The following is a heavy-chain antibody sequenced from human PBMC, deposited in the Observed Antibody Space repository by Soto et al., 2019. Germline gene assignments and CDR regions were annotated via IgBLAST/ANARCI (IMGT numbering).Heavy chain of an antibody. CDR1: GFTFSSYG. Sequence: GGSLRLSCAASGFTFSSYGMHWVRQAPGKGLEWVAVISYDGSNKYYADSVKGRFTISRDNSKNTLYLQMNSLRAEDTAVYYCAKDLYPSNYYDSSGYYYPTRYYYYGMDVWGQGTTVTVSS. V-gene: IGHV3-30*18. D-gene: IGHD3-22*01. CDR2: ISYDGSNK. CDR3: AKDLYPSNYYDSSGYYYPTRYYYYGMDV. J-gene: IGHJ6*02.